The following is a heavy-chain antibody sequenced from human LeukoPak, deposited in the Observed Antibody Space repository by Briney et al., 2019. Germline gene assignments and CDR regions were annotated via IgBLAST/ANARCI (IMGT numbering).Heavy chain of an antibody. Sequence: SETLSLTCTVSGGFISSYYWSWIRQPPGKGLEWIGYIYYSGSTNYNPSLKSRVTISVDTSKNQFSLKLSSVTAADTAVYYCASVDSGSYYVGYWGQGTLVTVSS. D-gene: IGHD1-26*01. J-gene: IGHJ4*02. CDR1: GGFISSYY. V-gene: IGHV4-59*01. CDR3: ASVDSGSYYVGY. CDR2: IYYSGST.